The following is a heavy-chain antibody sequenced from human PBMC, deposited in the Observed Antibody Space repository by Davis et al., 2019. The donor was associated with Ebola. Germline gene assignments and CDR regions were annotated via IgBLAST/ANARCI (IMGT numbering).Heavy chain of an antibody. J-gene: IGHJ5*02. V-gene: IGHV3-7*01. CDR3: ARGTTGTT. Sequence: GESLKISCAASGFTFSSYWMSWVRQAPGKGLEWVANIKQDGSEKYYVDSVKGRFTISRDNAKNSLYLQMNSLVAEDPAVSYCARGTTGTTLGQGTLVTVSS. CDR2: IKQDGSEK. D-gene: IGHD1-1*01. CDR1: GFTFSSYW.